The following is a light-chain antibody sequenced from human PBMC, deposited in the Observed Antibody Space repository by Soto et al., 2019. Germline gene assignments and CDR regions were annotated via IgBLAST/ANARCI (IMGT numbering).Light chain of an antibody. V-gene: IGKV1-39*01. Sequence: DIQMTQSPSSLSASVGDRVTITCRASQTISTFLNWYQQKPGRAPKLLLYAASSLQSGIPSRFSGSGSGTDFTLTISSLQLEDFATYYCQESYSVPPTFGGGTTVEIK. CDR3: QESYSVPPT. CDR1: QTISTF. CDR2: AAS. J-gene: IGKJ4*01.